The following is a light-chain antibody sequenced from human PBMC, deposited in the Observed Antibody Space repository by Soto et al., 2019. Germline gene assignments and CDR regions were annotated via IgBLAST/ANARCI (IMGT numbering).Light chain of an antibody. V-gene: IGKV3-20*01. CDR3: PHYGCTPPT. Sequence: EIVLTQSPGTLSLSPGERATLSCRASQSVSKNFLAWYQQKPGQAPRLLISGASNRATGIQDRLSGSGSETNFSLYIDRVVPEDQAVYFCPHYGCTPPTIGGGTKVAVK. CDR2: GAS. J-gene: IGKJ4*01. CDR1: QSVSKNF.